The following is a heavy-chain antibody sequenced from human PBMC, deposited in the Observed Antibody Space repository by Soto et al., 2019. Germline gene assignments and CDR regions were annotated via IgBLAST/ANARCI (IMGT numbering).Heavy chain of an antibody. D-gene: IGHD2-2*01. CDR2: INPNSGGT. CDR1: AYTFTGYC. Sequence: GASVKVSCKASAYTFTGYCMHWVRQAPGQGLEWMGWINPNSGGTNYAQKFQGWVTMTRDTSISTAYMELSRLRSDDTAVYYCARDLEYCSSTSCSYRRRNYYMDVWGKGTTVTVSS. CDR3: ARDLEYCSSTSCSYRRRNYYMDV. J-gene: IGHJ6*03. V-gene: IGHV1-2*04.